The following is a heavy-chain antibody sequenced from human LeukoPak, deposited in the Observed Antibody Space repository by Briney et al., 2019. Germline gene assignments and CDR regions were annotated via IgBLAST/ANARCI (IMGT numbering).Heavy chain of an antibody. J-gene: IGHJ4*02. CDR1: GGSFSGYY. Sequence: SETLSLTCAVYGGSFSGYYWGWIRQPPGKGLEWIGEINHSGSTNYNPSLKSRVTISVDTSKNQFSLKLSSVTAADTAVYYCARHMVRGVPSTYPRFTFDYWGQGTLVTVSS. V-gene: IGHV4-34*01. D-gene: IGHD3-10*01. CDR3: ARHMVRGVPSTYPRFTFDY. CDR2: INHSGST.